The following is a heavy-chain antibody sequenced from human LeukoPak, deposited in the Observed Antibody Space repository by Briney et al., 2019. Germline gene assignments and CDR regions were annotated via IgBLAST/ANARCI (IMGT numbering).Heavy chain of an antibody. Sequence: SETLSLTCAVYGGSFSGYYWSWIRQPPGKGLEWIGEINHSGSTNYNPSLKSRVTISVDTSKNQFSLKLSSVTAADTAVYYCARGSGYLYGSGINLDYWGQGTLVTVSS. D-gene: IGHD3-10*01. CDR2: INHSGST. CDR3: ARGSGYLYGSGINLDY. J-gene: IGHJ4*02. V-gene: IGHV4-34*01. CDR1: GGSFSGYY.